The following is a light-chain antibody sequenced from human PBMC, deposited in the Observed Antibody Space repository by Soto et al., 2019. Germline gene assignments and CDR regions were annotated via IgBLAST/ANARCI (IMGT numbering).Light chain of an antibody. V-gene: IGLV2-14*01. J-gene: IGLJ3*02. CDR1: SSDVGGYNY. CDR3: SSYTTSSTWV. Sequence: QSALTQPTTVSGSTGQSITISCIGTSSDVGGYNYVSWYQQHPGKAPKLMIYEVSNRPSGLSNRFSGSKSGNTASLTISGLQAEDEADYYCSSYTTSSTWVFGGGTQLTVL. CDR2: EVS.